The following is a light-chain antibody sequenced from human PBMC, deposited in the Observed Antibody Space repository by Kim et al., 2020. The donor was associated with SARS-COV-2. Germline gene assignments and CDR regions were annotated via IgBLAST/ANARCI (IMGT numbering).Light chain of an antibody. Sequence: GQRVTISCSGINSNIGSTSVSWYRQLPGTAPKLLIYANEKRPSDIPDRFSGSKSGTSATLGITGLQTGDEAHYHCAAWDTSLRVVVFGGGTQLTVL. CDR3: AAWDTSLRVVV. CDR2: ANE. J-gene: IGLJ2*01. V-gene: IGLV1-51*01. CDR1: NSNIGSTS.